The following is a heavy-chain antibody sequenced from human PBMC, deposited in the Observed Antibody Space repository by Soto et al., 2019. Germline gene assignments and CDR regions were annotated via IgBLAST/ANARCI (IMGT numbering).Heavy chain of an antibody. V-gene: IGHV4-59*01. J-gene: IGHJ4*02. CDR3: ATRPPGTWLGVSDF. Sequence: SETLSLTCTVSGGSISSYYWSWSRQPPGKGREWIGYVYHSGTTNYNPSLDSRVTIAVDTAKNQFALKLNSVTAADTAVYSCATRPPGTWLGVSDFWSQGTLVTSPQ. CDR2: VYHSGTT. D-gene: IGHD3-10*01. CDR1: GGSISSYY.